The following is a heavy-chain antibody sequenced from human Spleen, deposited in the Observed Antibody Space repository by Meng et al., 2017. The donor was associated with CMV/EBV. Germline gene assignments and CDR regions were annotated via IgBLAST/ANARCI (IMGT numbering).Heavy chain of an antibody. CDR1: GAPFSGY. D-gene: IGHD1-26*01. V-gene: IGHV4-34*01. CDR3: APGFRSWSGSYSS. J-gene: IGHJ4*02. Sequence: VHLQQWGAVLLKPSETLSLTCGVYGAPFSGYWSWVRQPPGKGLEWIGEITHSGSTNYNVSLKSRVTISIDTSKNQFSLKLSSVTATDTAVYYCAPGFRSWSGSYSSWGQGTLVTVSS. CDR2: ITHSGST.